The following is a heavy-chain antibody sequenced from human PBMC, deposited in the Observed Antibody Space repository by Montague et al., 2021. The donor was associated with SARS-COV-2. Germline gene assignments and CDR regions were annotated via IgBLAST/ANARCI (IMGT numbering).Heavy chain of an antibody. CDR1: FSSISTYY. V-gene: IGHV4-59*01. CDR3: ARQDAWAYCGDECYRGWFDS. J-gene: IGHJ5*01. CDR2: IFYNCST. D-gene: IGHD2-21*01. Sequence: SETLSLTCTVSFSSISTYYWSWIRQPPGKGLEWIGFIFYNCSTKYNPSLKRRVSISLDTSKNQFSLKLSSVTAADTAVYYCARQDAWAYCGDECYRGWFDSWGQGTLVTVSS.